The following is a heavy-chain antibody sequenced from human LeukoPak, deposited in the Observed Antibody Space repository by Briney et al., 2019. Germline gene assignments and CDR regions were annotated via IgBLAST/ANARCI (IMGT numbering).Heavy chain of an antibody. CDR1: GGSISSYY. CDR3: ARTLSTVTYNWFDP. Sequence: SETLSLTCTVSGGSISSYYWSWIRQPAGKGLEWIGRIYTSGSTNYNPSLKSRVTMSVDTSKNQFSLKLSSVTAADTAVYYCARTLSTVTYNWFDPWGQGTLVTVSS. D-gene: IGHD4-17*01. V-gene: IGHV4-4*07. CDR2: IYTSGST. J-gene: IGHJ5*02.